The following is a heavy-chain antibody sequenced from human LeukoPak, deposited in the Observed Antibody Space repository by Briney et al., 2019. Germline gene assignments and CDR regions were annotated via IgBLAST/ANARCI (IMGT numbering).Heavy chain of an antibody. V-gene: IGHV3-66*01. CDR2: IYSGGST. CDR3: ARDGLTGTTDGTLDS. J-gene: IGHJ4*02. Sequence: GGSLRLSCAASGFTVSSNYMSWVRQALGKGLEWVSVIYSGGSTYYADSVKGRFTISRDDSKNTLYLQMNRLIAEDTAMYYCARDGLTGTTDGTLDSWGQGTLVTVSS. D-gene: IGHD1-20*01. CDR1: GFTVSSNY.